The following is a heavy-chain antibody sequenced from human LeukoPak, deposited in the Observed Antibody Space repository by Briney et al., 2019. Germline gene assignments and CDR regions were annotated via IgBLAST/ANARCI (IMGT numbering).Heavy chain of an antibody. Sequence: PSETLSLTCTVSGGSINNYYWNWIRQPPGKGLEWIGYISYSGSTNYNPSLKSRVTISVDTSKNQFSLRLTSVTATDTAVYYCARDAWSAYGHNYFQYWGQGTLLTVSS. CDR1: GGSINNYY. J-gene: IGHJ1*01. CDR3: ARDAWSAYGHNYFQY. CDR2: ISYSGST. D-gene: IGHD5-24*01. V-gene: IGHV4-59*01.